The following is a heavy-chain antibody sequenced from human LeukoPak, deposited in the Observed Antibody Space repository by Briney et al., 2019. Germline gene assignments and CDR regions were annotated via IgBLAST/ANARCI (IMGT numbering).Heavy chain of an antibody. CDR1: GFTFDDYA. CDR2: ISWNSGSI. V-gene: IGHV3-9*01. J-gene: IGHJ4*02. CDR3: AKTPVGYYDSSGYYYQGLYYFDY. Sequence: GGSLRLSCAASGFTFDDYAMRWVRQAPGKGLEWISGISWNSGSIGYADSVKGRFTISRDNAKNSLYLQMNSLRAEDTALYYCAKTPVGYYDSSGYYYQGLYYFDYWGQGTLVTVSS. D-gene: IGHD3-22*01.